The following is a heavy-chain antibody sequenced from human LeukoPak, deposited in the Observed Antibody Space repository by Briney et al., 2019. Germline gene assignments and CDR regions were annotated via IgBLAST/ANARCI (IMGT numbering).Heavy chain of an antibody. D-gene: IGHD1-26*01. Sequence: SVKVSCKASGGTFSSYAISWVRQAPGQGLEWMGRIIPIFGTANYAQKFQGRVTITTDESTSTAYMELSSLRSEDAAVYYCARDQMWESNWFDPWGQGTLVTVSS. J-gene: IGHJ5*02. CDR1: GGTFSSYA. CDR3: ARDQMWESNWFDP. CDR2: IIPIFGTA. V-gene: IGHV1-69*05.